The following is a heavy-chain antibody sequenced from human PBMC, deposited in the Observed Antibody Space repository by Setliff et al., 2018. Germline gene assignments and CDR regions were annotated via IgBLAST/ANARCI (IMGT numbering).Heavy chain of an antibody. Sequence: GASVKVSCKAFGGTFSNSAINWVRQAPGQGLEWMGGIIPIRGAADYAQKFQGKVIITADGSTSTAYMELTSLRSDDAAVYYCARHSGRYYVPGTFDSWGQGTLVTV. V-gene: IGHV1-69*13. CDR2: IIPIRGAA. CDR1: GGTFSNSA. CDR3: ARHSGRYYVPGTFDS. J-gene: IGHJ4*02. D-gene: IGHD3-22*01.